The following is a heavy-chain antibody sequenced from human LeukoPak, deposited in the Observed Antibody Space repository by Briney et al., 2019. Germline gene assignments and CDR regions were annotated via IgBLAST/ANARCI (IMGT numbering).Heavy chain of an antibody. J-gene: IGHJ6*03. V-gene: IGHV4-4*07. Sequence: PSETLSLTCAVYGGSFSGYYWSWVRQPAGKGLEWIGRIYTSGSTNYNPSLKSRVTMSVDTSKNQFSLKLSSVTAADTAVYYCARDYSSSWHYYYYMDVWGKGTTVTVSS. CDR1: GGSFSGYY. CDR2: IYTSGST. D-gene: IGHD6-13*01. CDR3: ARDYSSSWHYYYYMDV.